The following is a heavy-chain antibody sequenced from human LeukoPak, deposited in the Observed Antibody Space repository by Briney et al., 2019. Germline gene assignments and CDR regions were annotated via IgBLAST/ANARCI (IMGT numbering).Heavy chain of an antibody. CDR1: GFTFSSYW. D-gene: IGHD4-17*01. V-gene: IGHV3-74*01. Sequence: GGSLRLSCAASGFTFSSYWMHWVRQAPGKGLVWVSRISGDGRTTSYADSVKGRFTISRDNAKNTLYLQMNSLSVEDTAVYYCVDYGERWGQGTLVTVSS. J-gene: IGHJ4*02. CDR2: ISGDGRTT. CDR3: VDYGER.